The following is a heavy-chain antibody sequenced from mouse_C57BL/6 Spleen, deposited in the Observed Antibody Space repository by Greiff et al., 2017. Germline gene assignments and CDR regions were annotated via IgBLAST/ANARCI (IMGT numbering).Heavy chain of an antibody. CDR2: ISDGGSYT. CDR3: AREDYGSKYFDV. J-gene: IGHJ1*03. Sequence: EVKLMESGGGLVKPGGSLKLSCAASGFTFSSYAMSWVRQTPEKRLEWVATISDGGSYTYYPDNVKGRFTISRDNAKNNLYLQMSHLKSEDTAMYYCAREDYGSKYFDVWGTGTTVTVSS. D-gene: IGHD1-1*01. CDR1: GFTFSSYA. V-gene: IGHV5-4*01.